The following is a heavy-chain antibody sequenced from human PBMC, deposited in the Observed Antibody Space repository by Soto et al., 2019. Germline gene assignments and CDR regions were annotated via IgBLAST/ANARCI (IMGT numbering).Heavy chain of an antibody. J-gene: IGHJ3*02. V-gene: IGHV3-23*01. Sequence: PGGSLRLSCAASGFTFSSYAMSWVRQAPGKGLEWVSAISGSGGSTYYADSVKGRFTISRDNSKNTLYLQMNSLRAEDTAVYYCAKDPIFGLRYFDSPDPENDAFDIWGQGTMVTVSS. CDR3: AKDPIFGLRYFDSPDPENDAFDI. CDR2: ISGSGGST. CDR1: GFTFSSYA. D-gene: IGHD3-9*01.